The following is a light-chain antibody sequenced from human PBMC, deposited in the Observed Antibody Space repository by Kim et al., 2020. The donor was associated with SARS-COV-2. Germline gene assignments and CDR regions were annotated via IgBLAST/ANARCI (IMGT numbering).Light chain of an antibody. CDR2: DAS. J-gene: IGKJ1*01. Sequence: GDRVTITCRASQSISSWLAWYQQKPGKAPKLLIYDASSLESGVPSRFSGSGSGTEFTLTITSLQPDDFATYYCQQYNSYSWTFGQGTKVDIK. CDR3: QQYNSYSWT. CDR1: QSISSW. V-gene: IGKV1-5*01.